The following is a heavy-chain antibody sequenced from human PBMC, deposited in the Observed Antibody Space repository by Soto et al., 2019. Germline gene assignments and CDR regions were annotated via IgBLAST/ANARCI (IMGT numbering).Heavy chain of an antibody. CDR1: GGSITDYY. V-gene: IGHV4-59*12. J-gene: IGHJ6*02. CDR2: VYFSGFT. Sequence: PSETLSLTCGVSGGSITDYYWSWIRQPPGKGLEWLGYVYFSGFTSYNPSLKGRVTISVDRSKNQFSLKLSSVTAADTAVYYCARVPDVWGQGTTVTVSS. CDR3: ARVPDV.